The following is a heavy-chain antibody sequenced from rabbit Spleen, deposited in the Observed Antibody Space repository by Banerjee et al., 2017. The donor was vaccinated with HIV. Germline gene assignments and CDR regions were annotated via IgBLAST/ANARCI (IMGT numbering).Heavy chain of an antibody. V-gene: IGHV1S45*01. CDR3: ARDAGSYDYIDVYFNL. D-gene: IGHD8-1*01. CDR1: GFSFSSSYD. Sequence: QEQLVESGGGLVQPGASLALTCTASGFSFSSSYDMCWVRQAPGKALEWIGCIYTGNRKNYYASWAKGRFTISKTSSTMVTLQMTSLTAADTATYFCARDAGSYDYIDVYFNLWGPGTLVTVS. J-gene: IGHJ4*01. CDR2: IYTGNRKN.